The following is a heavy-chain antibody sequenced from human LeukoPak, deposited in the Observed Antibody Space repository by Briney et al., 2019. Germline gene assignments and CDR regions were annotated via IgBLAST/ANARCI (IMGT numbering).Heavy chain of an antibody. J-gene: IGHJ4*02. D-gene: IGHD5-24*01. CDR2: IYHSGST. V-gene: IGHV4-4*02. Sequence: SETLSLTCTVSGGSISSSNWWSWVRQPPGKGLEWIGEIYHSGSTNYNPSLKSRVTISVDKSKNQFSLKLSSVTAADTAVYYCARVRGGDGYNEYYFDYWGQGTLVTVSS. CDR3: ARVRGGDGYNEYYFDY. CDR1: GGSISSSNW.